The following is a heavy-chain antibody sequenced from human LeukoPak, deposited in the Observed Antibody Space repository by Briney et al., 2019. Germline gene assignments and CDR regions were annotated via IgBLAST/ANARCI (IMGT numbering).Heavy chain of an antibody. Sequence: GGSLRLSCAASGFTFSSYAMSWVRQAPGKGLEWVSVISGSGSTTYYADSVKGRFTASRDNSKNTLYLQMNSLRAEDTAGYYCAKDLCCYGSGYWGQGTMVTVSS. V-gene: IGHV3-23*01. CDR1: GFTFSSYA. CDR3: AKDLCCYGSGY. CDR2: ISGSGSTT. J-gene: IGHJ4*02. D-gene: IGHD4/OR15-4a*01.